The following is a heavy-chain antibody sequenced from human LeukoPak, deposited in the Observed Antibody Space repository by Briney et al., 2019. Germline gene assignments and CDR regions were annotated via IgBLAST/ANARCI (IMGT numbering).Heavy chain of an antibody. Sequence: GGSLRLSCAASGFTFSSYAMSWVRQAPGKGLEWVSAISGSGGSTYYADSVKGRFTISRDNSKNTLYLQMNSLRAEDTAVYYCAKGSYCSSTSCNDAFDIWGQGTMVTVSS. CDR2: ISGSGGST. J-gene: IGHJ3*02. CDR3: AKGSYCSSTSCNDAFDI. CDR1: GFTFSSYA. D-gene: IGHD2-2*01. V-gene: IGHV3-23*01.